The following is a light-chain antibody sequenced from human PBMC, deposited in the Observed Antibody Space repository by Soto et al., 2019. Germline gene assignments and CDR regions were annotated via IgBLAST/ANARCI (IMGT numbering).Light chain of an antibody. CDR3: QQYDIYSRT. Sequence: DIQMTQSPSTLSASVGDRVTINCRASQSMSTWLAWYQHKPGKAPKLLIYQASSLEGGVPSRFSGSGSGTEFTLSISSLQPDDFATYYCQQYDIYSRTFGQGTKVETK. V-gene: IGKV1-5*03. CDR1: QSMSTW. J-gene: IGKJ2*02. CDR2: QAS.